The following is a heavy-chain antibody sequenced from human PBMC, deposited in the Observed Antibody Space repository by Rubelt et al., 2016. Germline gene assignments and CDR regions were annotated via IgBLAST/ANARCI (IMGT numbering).Heavy chain of an antibody. V-gene: IGHV4-38-2*02. Sequence: QVQLQESGPGLVRPSETLSLTCTVSGYSISSGYYWGWIRQPPGKGLEWIAEISHSGSSNYNPSLESRVTISIDTSKNQFSLRLSSVTAADTAVYYCAGGYGFVPFESWGKGTPVTVSS. D-gene: IGHD5-18*01. CDR2: ISHSGSS. CDR1: GYSISSGYY. CDR3: AGGYGFVPFES. J-gene: IGHJ4*02.